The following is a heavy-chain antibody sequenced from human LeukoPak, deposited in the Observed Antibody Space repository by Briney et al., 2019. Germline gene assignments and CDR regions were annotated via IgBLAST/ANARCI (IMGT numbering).Heavy chain of an antibody. Sequence: SETLSLTCSVSGYSISSGFHWGWIRQPPGMGLEWIGRIYYSGSTYYNPSLKSRVTMSVDTSKNQLSLRLSSVTAADTAVYYCARARYGSGSYHYMDVWGKGTTVTISS. V-gene: IGHV4-38-2*02. J-gene: IGHJ6*03. CDR1: GYSISSGFH. D-gene: IGHD3-10*01. CDR3: ARARYGSGSYHYMDV. CDR2: IYYSGST.